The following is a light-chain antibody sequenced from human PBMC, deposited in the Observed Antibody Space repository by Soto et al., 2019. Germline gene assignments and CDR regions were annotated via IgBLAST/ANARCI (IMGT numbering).Light chain of an antibody. CDR3: SSYAGSKNFVV. V-gene: IGLV2-8*01. Sequence: QSVLTQRPSASGSRGQSVTISCTGTSSDVGGYNFVSWYQQHPGKAPKLVISEVNKRPSGVPDRFFGSKSGNTASLTVSGLQAEDEADYYCSSYAGSKNFVVFGGGTKLTVL. CDR1: SSDVGGYNF. CDR2: EVN. J-gene: IGLJ3*02.